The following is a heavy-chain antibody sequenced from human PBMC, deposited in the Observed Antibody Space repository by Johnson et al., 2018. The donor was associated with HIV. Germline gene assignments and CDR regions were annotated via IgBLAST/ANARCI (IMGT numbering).Heavy chain of an antibody. V-gene: IGHV3-30-3*01. CDR1: GFTFSSYA. CDR2: ISYDGSNK. CDR3: ARADTAMVRGAFDI. D-gene: IGHD5-18*01. Sequence: VQLVESGGGVVQPGRSLRLSCAASGFTFSSYAMHWVRQAPGKGLEWVAVISYDGSNKYYADSVKGRFTISRDNSKNTLYLQMNSLRAEDTALYYCARADTAMVRGAFDIWGQGTMVTVSS. J-gene: IGHJ3*02.